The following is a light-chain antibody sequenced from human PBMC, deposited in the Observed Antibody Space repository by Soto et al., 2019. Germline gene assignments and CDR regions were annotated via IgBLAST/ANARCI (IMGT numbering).Light chain of an antibody. J-gene: IGLJ1*01. CDR1: SSDVGGYNY. CDR2: EVN. V-gene: IGLV2-8*01. Sequence: QSALXQPPSASGSPGQSVAISCTGTSSDVGGYNYVSWYQQHPGKAPKLMIYEVNKRPSGVPDRFSGSKSGNTASLTVSGLQAEDEADYYCSSYAGSSNVFGTGTKVTVL. CDR3: SSYAGSSNV.